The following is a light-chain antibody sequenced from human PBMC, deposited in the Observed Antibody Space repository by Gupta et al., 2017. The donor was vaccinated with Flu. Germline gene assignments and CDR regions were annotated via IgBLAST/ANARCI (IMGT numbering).Light chain of an antibody. Sequence: IQLTQSPSSLSASVGDRVTITCRTSQGSSSALAWYRQSPGKPPKLLIYDASILYKGVPSRFSGIGSGTDFTRNSSSMKTEDSATDDGKQINIFGHGTKVDVK. CDR3: KQINI. V-gene: IGKV1-13*02. J-gene: IGKJ3*01. CDR1: QGSSSA. CDR2: DAS.